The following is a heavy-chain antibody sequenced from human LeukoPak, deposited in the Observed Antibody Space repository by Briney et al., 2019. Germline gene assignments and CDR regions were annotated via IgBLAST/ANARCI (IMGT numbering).Heavy chain of an antibody. D-gene: IGHD2-15*01. Sequence: GGSLRLSCSASGFTFSRYAMHWVRQAPGKGLEYVSAISSNGGSTYYADSVKGRFTISRDNYKNTMYLQMSSLRAEDTAVYYCARDLGRYCSGGSCYSLAYWGQGTLVTVSS. V-gene: IGHV3-64D*09. CDR1: GFTFSRYA. CDR2: ISSNGGST. CDR3: ARDLGRYCSGGSCYSLAY. J-gene: IGHJ4*02.